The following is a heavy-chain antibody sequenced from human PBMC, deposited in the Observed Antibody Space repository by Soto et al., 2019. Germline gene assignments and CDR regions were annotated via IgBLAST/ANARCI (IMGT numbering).Heavy chain of an antibody. J-gene: IGHJ4*02. D-gene: IGHD3-16*01. Sequence: PSETLSLTCTVSGGSISSYYWSWIRQPPGKGLEWIGYIYYSGSTNYNPSLKSRVTISVDTSKNQFSLKLSSVTAADTAVYYCARDFLFGAGPFDCWGQGTLVTVSS. V-gene: IGHV4-59*01. CDR2: IYYSGST. CDR1: GGSISSYY. CDR3: ARDFLFGAGPFDC.